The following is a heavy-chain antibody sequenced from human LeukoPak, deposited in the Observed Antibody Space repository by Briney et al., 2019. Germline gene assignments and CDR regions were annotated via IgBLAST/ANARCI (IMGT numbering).Heavy chain of an antibody. CDR3: VRGRDGSF. J-gene: IGHJ4*02. Sequence: GGSLRLSCATSGFFFNSYWMTWVRQAPGKGLEWVANIKYDESEKYVVESVKGRFTISRDNAQNSLFLQMDSLRVEDTAVYYCVRGRDGSFWGRGTQVTVSS. CDR2: IKYDESEK. CDR1: GFFFNSYW. V-gene: IGHV3-7*01. D-gene: IGHD5-24*01.